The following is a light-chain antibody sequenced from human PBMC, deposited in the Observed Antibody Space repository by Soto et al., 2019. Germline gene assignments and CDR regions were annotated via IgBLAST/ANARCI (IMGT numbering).Light chain of an antibody. V-gene: IGKV3-15*01. CDR3: HQYDKWPYT. CDR1: KSVGNN. J-gene: IGKJ2*01. CDR2: GAF. Sequence: EVVLTQSPATLSVSPGERATLSCRTSKSVGNNLAWYQQKPGQAPRLLMYGAFIRAPGLPVRFRGTGSGTEFTLTISGLQSEDVALYYYHQYDKWPYTFGQGTKLETK.